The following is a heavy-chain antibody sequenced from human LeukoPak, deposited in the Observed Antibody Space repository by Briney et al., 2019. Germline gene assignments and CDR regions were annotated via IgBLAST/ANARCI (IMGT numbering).Heavy chain of an antibody. CDR2: ISYDGSNK. J-gene: IGHJ6*02. CDR1: GFTFSSYG. CDR3: AKDLYEAGPMRYYYYGMYV. D-gene: IGHD3-16*01. V-gene: IGHV3-30*18. Sequence: GGSLILSCAASGFTFSSYGMHRVRQAPGKGLEWVGVISYDGSNKYYADSVKGRFTISRDNSKDTLYLQMNSLRAEDTAVYYCAKDLYEAGPMRYYYYGMYVWGQGTTVTVSS.